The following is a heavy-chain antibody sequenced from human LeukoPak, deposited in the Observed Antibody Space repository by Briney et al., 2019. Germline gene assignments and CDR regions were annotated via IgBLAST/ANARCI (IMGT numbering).Heavy chain of an antibody. CDR1: GFAFSTYG. CDR2: TSSDGSQK. V-gene: IGHV3-30*18. J-gene: IGHJ4*02. Sequence: PGTSLRLSCAASGFAFSTYGMHWVRQAPGKGLEWVAVTSSDGSQKNYADSVKGRFTISRDNSKNTLYLQMNSLRAEDTAVYYCAKKSPGTYYAPPDYWGQGTMVTVSS. D-gene: IGHD3-10*01. CDR3: AKKSPGTYYAPPDY.